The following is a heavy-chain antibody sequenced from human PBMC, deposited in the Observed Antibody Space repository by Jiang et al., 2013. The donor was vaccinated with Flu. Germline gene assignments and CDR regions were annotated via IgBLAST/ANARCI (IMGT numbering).Heavy chain of an antibody. J-gene: IGHJ4*02. D-gene: IGHD4-17*01. CDR3: ARATVTTAYGDY. Sequence: GAEVKKPGASVKVSCKASGYTFTSYAMHWVRQAPGQRLEWMGWINAGNGNTKYSQKFQGRVTITRDTSASTAYMELSSLRSEDTAVYYCARATVTTAYGDYWGQGTLVTVSS. CDR1: GYTFTSYA. CDR2: INAGNGNT. V-gene: IGHV1-3*01.